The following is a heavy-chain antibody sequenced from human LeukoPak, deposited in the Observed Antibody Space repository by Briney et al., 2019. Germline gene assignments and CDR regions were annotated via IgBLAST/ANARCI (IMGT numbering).Heavy chain of an antibody. CDR3: AKILGYSSSWADY. Sequence: GGSLRLSSTASRFTPINYTLSWVRQAPGKRLEWGSAIIVRGVSTYSADSVKGRFTISRDNPKNTLYLQMNSLRAEDTAVYYCAKILGYSSSWADYWGQGTLVTVSS. D-gene: IGHD6-13*01. CDR1: RFTPINYT. J-gene: IGHJ4*02. V-gene: IGHV3-23*01. CDR2: IIVRGVST.